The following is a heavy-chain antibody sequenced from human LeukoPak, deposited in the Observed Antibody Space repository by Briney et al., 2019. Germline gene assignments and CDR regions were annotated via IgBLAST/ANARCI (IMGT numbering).Heavy chain of an antibody. D-gene: IGHD6-19*01. V-gene: IGHV3-21*01. Sequence: GGSLRLSCAASGFTFSSYSMNWVRQAPGKGLEWVSSISSSSSYIYYADSVKGRFTISRDNAKDSLYLQMNSLRAEDTAVYYCARAIAVADAFDIWGQGTMVTVSS. J-gene: IGHJ3*02. CDR1: GFTFSSYS. CDR2: ISSSSSYI. CDR3: ARAIAVADAFDI.